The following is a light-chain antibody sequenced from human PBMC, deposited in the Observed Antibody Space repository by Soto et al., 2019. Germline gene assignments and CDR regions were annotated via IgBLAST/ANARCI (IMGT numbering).Light chain of an antibody. CDR2: AAS. CDR1: LGISTY. J-gene: IGKJ3*01. V-gene: IGKV1-9*01. Sequence: DIQLTQSPSFLSASVGDRVTITCRASLGISTYLAWYQQKPGKAPNLLIYAASTLQSGVPSSFSGSGSETEFTLTISSLQPEDFATYYCQQVNTYTFGPGTKVDIK. CDR3: QQVNTYT.